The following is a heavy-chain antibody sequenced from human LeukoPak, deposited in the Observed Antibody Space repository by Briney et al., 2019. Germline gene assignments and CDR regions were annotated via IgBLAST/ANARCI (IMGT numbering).Heavy chain of an antibody. CDR1: GFTFRNYW. CDR3: AKDPGDHHFDY. D-gene: IGHD1-1*01. Sequence: GGSLRLSCAGSGFTFRNYWINWVRQAPGKGLEWVANIKQDGIETNYVDSVKGRFTISRDNSKNTLYLQMNNLRAEDTAVYYCAKDPGDHHFDYWGQGTLVSVSS. J-gene: IGHJ4*02. V-gene: IGHV3-7*04. CDR2: IKQDGIET.